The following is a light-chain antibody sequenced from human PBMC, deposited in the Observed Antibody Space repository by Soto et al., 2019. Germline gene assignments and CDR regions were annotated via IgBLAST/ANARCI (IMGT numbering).Light chain of an antibody. J-gene: IGKJ2*01. Sequence: DIQMTQSPSSLSASVGDRVTITCQASQGINDYLNWYQQKLGKAPKLLIYDASNLEIGVPSRFSGSASGTDFTLTIFSLQPEDIATYYCHQYDKLPYTFGQGTKVDIK. CDR3: HQYDKLPYT. V-gene: IGKV1-33*01. CDR2: DAS. CDR1: QGINDY.